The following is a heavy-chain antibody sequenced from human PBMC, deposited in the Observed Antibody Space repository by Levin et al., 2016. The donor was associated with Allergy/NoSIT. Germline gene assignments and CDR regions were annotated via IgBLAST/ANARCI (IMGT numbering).Heavy chain of an antibody. CDR3: ARGKIASTGHVGFDV. CDR2: IYKTGTT. J-gene: IGHJ3*01. D-gene: IGHD4-17*01. Sequence: SETLSLTCTVSGGSISTYYWSWTRQPAGKGLEWIGRIYKTGTTNYNPSLKSRLTMSVDTSQNQFSLRLTSVTAADTALYYCARGKIASTGHVGFDVWGLGTLVTVSS. CDR1: GGSISTYY. V-gene: IGHV4-4*07.